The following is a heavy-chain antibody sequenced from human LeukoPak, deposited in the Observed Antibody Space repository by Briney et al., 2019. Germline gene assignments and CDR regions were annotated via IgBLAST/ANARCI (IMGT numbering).Heavy chain of an antibody. CDR1: GFTFSSYA. J-gene: IGHJ4*02. Sequence: GGSLRLSCAASGFTFSSYAMSWVRQAPGKGLEWVSAISGSGGSTYYADSVKGRFTISRDNSKNTLYLQMNSLGAEDTAVYYCASVGYDFWSGYYDDYWGQGTLVTVSS. CDR3: ASVGYDFWSGYYDDY. CDR2: ISGSGGST. D-gene: IGHD3-3*01. V-gene: IGHV3-23*01.